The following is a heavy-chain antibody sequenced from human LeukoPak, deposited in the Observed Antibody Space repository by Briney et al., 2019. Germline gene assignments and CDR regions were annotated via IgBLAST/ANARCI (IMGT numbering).Heavy chain of an antibody. D-gene: IGHD5-18*01. V-gene: IGHV4-61*08. CDR1: GGSISSGGYS. J-gene: IGHJ4*02. CDR2: IYYSGST. CDR3: AREAMYSYGNNFDY. Sequence: KPSETLSLTCAVSGGSISSGGYSWSWIRQPPGKGLEWIGYIYYSGSTNYNPSLKSRVTISVDTSKNQFSLKLSSVTAADTAVYHCAREAMYSYGNNFDYWGQGTLVTVSS.